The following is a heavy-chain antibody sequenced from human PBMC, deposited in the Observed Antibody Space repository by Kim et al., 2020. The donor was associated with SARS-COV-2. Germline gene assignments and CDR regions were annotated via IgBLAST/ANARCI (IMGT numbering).Heavy chain of an antibody. Sequence: YRDGGTYYPGSVRGRFTISRDTSKNAVYLPMNSLRDDDTAVYYCASGHFDYWGRGTLVTVSS. J-gene: IGHJ4*02. V-gene: IGHV3-53*01. CDR2: YRDGGT. CDR3: ASGHFDY.